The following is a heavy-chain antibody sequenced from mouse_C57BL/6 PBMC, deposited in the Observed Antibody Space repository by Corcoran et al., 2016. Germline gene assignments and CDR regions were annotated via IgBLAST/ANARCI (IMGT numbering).Heavy chain of an antibody. CDR1: GYTFTSYG. CDR2: IYPRSGNT. J-gene: IGHJ3*01. D-gene: IGHD2-4*01. V-gene: IGHV1-81*01. CDR3: ARSGGIYYDYDEAAWFAY. Sequence: QVQLQQSGAELARPGASVKLSCKASGYTFTSYGISWVKQRTGQGLEWIGEIYPRSGNTYYNEKFKGKATLTADKSSSTAYMELRSLTSEDSAVYFCARSGGIYYDYDEAAWFAYWGQGTLVTVSA.